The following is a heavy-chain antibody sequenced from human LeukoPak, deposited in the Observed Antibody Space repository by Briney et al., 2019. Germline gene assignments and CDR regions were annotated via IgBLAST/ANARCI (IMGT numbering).Heavy chain of an antibody. J-gene: IGHJ4*02. CDR1: GGSFSGYY. CDR3: ARGSRNPSSSYYYDSSGYYYFDY. V-gene: IGHV4-34*01. CDR2: INHSGST. D-gene: IGHD3-22*01. Sequence: SETLSLTCAVYGGSFSGYYWSWIRQPPGKGLEWIGEINHSGSTNYNPSLKSRVTISVDTSKNQFSLKLRSVTAADTAVYYCARGSRNPSSSYYYDSSGYYYFDYWGQGTLVTVSS.